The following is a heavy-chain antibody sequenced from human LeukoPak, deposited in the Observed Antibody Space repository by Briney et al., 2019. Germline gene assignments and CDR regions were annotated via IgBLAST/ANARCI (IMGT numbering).Heavy chain of an antibody. V-gene: IGHV4-59*12. J-gene: IGHJ4*02. CDR1: GGSISSYY. CDR3: ARVQAATVVTHYFDY. CDR2: IYYSGST. Sequence: PSETLSLTCTVSGGSISSYYWSWIRQPPGKGLEWIGYIYYSGSTNYNPSLKSRVTISVDTSENQFSLKLSSVTAADTAVYYCARVQAATVVTHYFDYWGQGTLVTVSS. D-gene: IGHD4-23*01.